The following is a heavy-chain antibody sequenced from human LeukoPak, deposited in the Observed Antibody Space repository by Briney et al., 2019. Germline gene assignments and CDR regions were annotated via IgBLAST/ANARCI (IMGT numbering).Heavy chain of an antibody. J-gene: IGHJ4*02. CDR2: INNDGSRI. V-gene: IGHV3-74*01. D-gene: IGHD7-27*01. Sequence: PGGSLRLSCAASGFTLSNSWMFWVRQGLGKGLVWVSDINNDGSRISYADSVKGRFTISRDGAKNTLFLQMNSLRAEDTAVYYCARGGLPGGFDYWGQGTLVTVSS. CDR1: GFTLSNSW. CDR3: ARGGLPGGFDY.